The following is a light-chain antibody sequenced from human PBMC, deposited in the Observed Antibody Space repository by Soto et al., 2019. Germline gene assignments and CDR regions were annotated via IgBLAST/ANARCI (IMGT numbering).Light chain of an antibody. CDR1: QSVGRNF. CDR2: GAS. Sequence: EIVLTQSPCTLSLSPGESTTLSCRASQSVGRNFLAWYQQKPGRAPRLLIHGASYRATGVPDRFSGRGSETDFTLTISRLEPEDFAVYYCHQYAASPLTFGGGTKVEIK. J-gene: IGKJ4*01. V-gene: IGKV3-20*01. CDR3: HQYAASPLT.